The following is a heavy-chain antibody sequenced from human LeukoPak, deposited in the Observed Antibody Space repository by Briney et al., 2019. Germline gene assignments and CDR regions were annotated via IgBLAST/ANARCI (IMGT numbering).Heavy chain of an antibody. CDR2: INPNSGGT. CDR1: GYTFIAYY. CDR3: ARRGSGYYDSREAFDI. Sequence: ASVKVSCKASGYTFIAYYMHWVRQAPGQGLEWMGRINPNSGGTNCAQKFQGRVTMTRDTSISTAYMELSRLRSDDTAVYYCARRGSGYYDSREAFDIWGQGTMVTVSS. D-gene: IGHD3-22*01. V-gene: IGHV1-2*06. J-gene: IGHJ3*02.